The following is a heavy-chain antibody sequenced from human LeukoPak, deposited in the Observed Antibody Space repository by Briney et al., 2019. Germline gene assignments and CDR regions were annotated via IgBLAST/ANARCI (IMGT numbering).Heavy chain of an antibody. CDR1: GDSVSSNNGA. V-gene: IGHV6-1*01. D-gene: IGHD6-19*01. J-gene: IGHJ4*02. CDR2: TYYRSKWYS. CDR3: ARDLGTSGWHTFDC. Sequence: SQTLSLTCGISGDSVSSNNGAWNWIRQSPWRGLEWRGRTYYRSKWYSDYAASVQGRITINADTSKNQFSLQLYSVTPEDTAVYYCARDLGTSGWHTFDCWGQGTLVTVSS.